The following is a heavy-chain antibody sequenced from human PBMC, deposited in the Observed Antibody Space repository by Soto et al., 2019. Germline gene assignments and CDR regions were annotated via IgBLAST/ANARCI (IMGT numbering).Heavy chain of an antibody. D-gene: IGHD3-9*01. V-gene: IGHV3-15*01. CDR3: TTVPSNYDILTGYYIALYYFDY. CDR1: GFTFSNAW. J-gene: IGHJ4*02. Sequence: GGSLRLSCAASGFTFSNAWMSWVRQAPGKGLEWVGRIKSKTDGGKTDYAAPVKGRFTSSRDDSKNKLYLQMNSLKAENTAVNYCTTVPSNYDILTGYYIALYYFDYWGQGTLVTVSS. CDR2: IKSKTDGGKT.